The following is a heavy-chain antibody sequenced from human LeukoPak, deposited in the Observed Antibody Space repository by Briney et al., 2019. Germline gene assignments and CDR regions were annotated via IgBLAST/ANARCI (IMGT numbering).Heavy chain of an antibody. CDR2: IYYSGST. Sequence: SETLSLTCTVSGGSISSHYWSWIRQPPGKGLEWIGYIYYSGSTKYNPSLKSRVTISVDTSKNQFSLKLSSVTAADTAVYYCARALLVWGKGTTVTVSS. CDR3: ARALLV. CDR1: GGSISSHY. D-gene: IGHD2-15*01. J-gene: IGHJ6*04. V-gene: IGHV4-59*11.